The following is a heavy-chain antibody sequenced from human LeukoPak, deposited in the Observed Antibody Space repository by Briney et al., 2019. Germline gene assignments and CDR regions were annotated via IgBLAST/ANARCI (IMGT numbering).Heavy chain of an antibody. D-gene: IGHD4-17*01. J-gene: IGHJ4*02. V-gene: IGHV4-39*01. CDR1: SGSISSSSYY. Sequence: PSETLSLTCTVSSGSISSSSYYWGWIRQPPGKGLEWIGSIYYSGSTYHHPSLKSRVTISVDTSKNQFSLKLSSVTAADTAVYYCARHFTTMTPWYFDYWGQGTLVTVSS. CDR2: IYYSGST. CDR3: ARHFTTMTPWYFDY.